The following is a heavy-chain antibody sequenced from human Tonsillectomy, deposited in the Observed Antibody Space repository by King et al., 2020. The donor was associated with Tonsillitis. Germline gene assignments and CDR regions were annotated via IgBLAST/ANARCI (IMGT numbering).Heavy chain of an antibody. CDR3: ARESLASEYSRSWSEPFHS. CDR2: ISFDGSNK. D-gene: IGHD6-13*01. V-gene: IGHV3-30*04. Sequence: HVQLVESGGGVVQPGRFLRLSCAASGFTFSSCPMHWVRQAPGKGLEWVAVISFDGSNKYYADSVKGRFTISRDNSKNTLFLQMSSLRAEDTAVYYCARESLASEYSRSWSEPFHSWGQGTLVSVSS. CDR1: GFTFSSCP. J-gene: IGHJ5*01.